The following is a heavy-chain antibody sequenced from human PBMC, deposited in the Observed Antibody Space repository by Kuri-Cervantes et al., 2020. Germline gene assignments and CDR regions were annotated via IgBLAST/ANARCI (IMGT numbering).Heavy chain of an antibody. CDR2: IYYSGST. CDR1: GGSISSYY. J-gene: IGHJ5*02. D-gene: IGHD3-22*01. CDR3: ARSRDYYDSGVVPWFDP. Sequence: SETLSLTCTVSGGSISSYYWGWIRQPPGKGLEWIGSIYYSGSTYYNPSLKSRVTISVDTSKNQFSLKLSSVTAADTAVYYCARSRDYYDSGVVPWFDPWGQGTLVTVSS. V-gene: IGHV4-39*07.